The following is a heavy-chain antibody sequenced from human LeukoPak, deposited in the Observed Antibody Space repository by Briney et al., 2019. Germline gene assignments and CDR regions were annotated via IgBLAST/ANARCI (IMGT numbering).Heavy chain of an antibody. V-gene: IGHV3-74*01. CDR1: GGSFSGYYW. J-gene: IGHJ4*02. CDR2: INSDGSST. Sequence: ETLSLTCAVYGGSFSGYYWMHWVRQAPGKGLVWVSRINSDGSSTSYADSVMGRFTISRDNAKNTLDLQMNSLRGEDTAVYYCARPRQYSGYSSYYFDYWGQGTLVTVSS. D-gene: IGHD5-18*01. CDR3: ARPRQYSGYSSYYFDY.